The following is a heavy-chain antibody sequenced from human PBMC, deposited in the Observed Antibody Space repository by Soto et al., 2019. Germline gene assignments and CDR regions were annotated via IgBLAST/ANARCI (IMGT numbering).Heavy chain of an antibody. CDR2: ISSSGGST. CDR1: GFTFSSYA. J-gene: IGHJ6*03. D-gene: IGHD2-8*01. V-gene: IGHV3-23*01. CDR3: AKDNGRPGYSYYMDV. Sequence: GGSLRLSCAASGFTFSSYALSWVRQAPGKGLEWVSSISSSGGSTYYADSVKGRFTISRDNSKNTLYLQMNSLRAEDTAIYYCAKDNGRPGYSYYMDVWGKGTTVTVSS.